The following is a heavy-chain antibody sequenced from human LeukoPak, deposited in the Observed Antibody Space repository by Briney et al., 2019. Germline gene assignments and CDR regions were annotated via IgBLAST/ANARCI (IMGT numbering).Heavy chain of an antibody. D-gene: IGHD3-3*01. CDR1: GGSFSGYY. V-gene: IGHV4-34*01. CDR3: ARRYDFWSGYPPPLDY. CDR2: INPSRNT. Sequence: SETLSLTCAVFGGSFSGYYWNWIRQPPGKGLEWIGQINPSRNTNYNPSLKSRGTISVDTSKKQCSLKLSSVTAADTAVYYCARRYDFWSGYPPPLDYWGQGTLVTVSS. J-gene: IGHJ4*02.